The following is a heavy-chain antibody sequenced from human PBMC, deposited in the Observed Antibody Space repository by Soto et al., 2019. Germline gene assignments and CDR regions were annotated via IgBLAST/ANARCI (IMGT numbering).Heavy chain of an antibody. Sequence: QVQLQESGPGLVKPSQTLSLSCTVSGGSLSSGGYYWSWIRQHPGKGLEWIGFIYYSRSTYYNPSRKRRVTISGDTSQNQFSLKLSSATAADTAVYYCARDTQRGYSGYFDSWGQGTLVNVSS. J-gene: IGHJ4*02. CDR3: ARDTQRGYSGYFDS. V-gene: IGHV4-31*03. CDR1: GGSLSSGGYY. CDR2: IYYSRST. D-gene: IGHD5-12*01.